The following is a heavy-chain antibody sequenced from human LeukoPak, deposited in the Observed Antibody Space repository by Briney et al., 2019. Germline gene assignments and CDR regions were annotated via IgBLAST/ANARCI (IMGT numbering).Heavy chain of an antibody. CDR2: IYYSGST. CDR1: GGSISSYY. D-gene: IGHD6-19*01. Sequence: SETLSLTCTVSGGSISSYYWSWIRQPPGKGLEWIGYIYYSGSTNYNPSLKSRVTISVDTSKNQFSLKLSSVTAADTAVYYCARETPSYSSGWYLNYYYYMDVWGKGTTVTISS. J-gene: IGHJ6*03. V-gene: IGHV4-59*01. CDR3: ARETPSYSSGWYLNYYYYMDV.